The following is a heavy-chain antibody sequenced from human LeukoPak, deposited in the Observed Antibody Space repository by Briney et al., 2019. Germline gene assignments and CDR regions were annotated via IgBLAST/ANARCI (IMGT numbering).Heavy chain of an antibody. CDR3: ARDPTHCSSTSCYANWFAP. V-gene: IGHV3-30*05. Sequence: PGGSLRPSCAASGFTFSSYSMDWVRQAPGKGLEWVAIISYDGSSTNYADSVKGRFTISRDNSKTTVYLQMNTLRAEDTGVYYCARDPTHCSSTSCYANWFAPWGQGTLVTVSS. D-gene: IGHD2-2*01. J-gene: IGHJ5*02. CDR1: GFTFSSYS. CDR2: ISYDGSST.